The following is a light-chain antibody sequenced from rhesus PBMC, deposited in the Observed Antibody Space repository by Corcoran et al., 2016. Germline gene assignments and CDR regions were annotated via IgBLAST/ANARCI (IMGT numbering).Light chain of an antibody. CDR3: LQHNSYPWT. J-gene: IGKJ1*01. Sequence: DIQMTQSPSSLSASVGDTVTITCRASQGISRYLNWFQQKPGKAPRLLTYAASSLESGVPSRFSGSGSGTEFTLTISSLQPEDFAAYYCLQHNSYPWTFGQGTKVEIK. CDR2: AAS. CDR1: QGISRY. V-gene: IGKV1-28*01.